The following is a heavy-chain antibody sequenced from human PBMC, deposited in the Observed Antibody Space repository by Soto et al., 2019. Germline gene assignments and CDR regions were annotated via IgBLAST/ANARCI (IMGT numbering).Heavy chain of an antibody. V-gene: IGHV4-34*01. CDR1: GGSFSGYY. CDR3: ARSKWLRTFDY. D-gene: IGHD5-12*01. Sequence: QVQLQQWGAGLLKPSETLSLTCGVYGGSFSGYYWSWIRQPPWKGLEWIGEINHSGSTNYNPSLKSRVTISVDTSKNQFSLKLSSVTAADTAVYYCARSKWLRTFDYWGQGTLVTVSS. CDR2: INHSGST. J-gene: IGHJ4*02.